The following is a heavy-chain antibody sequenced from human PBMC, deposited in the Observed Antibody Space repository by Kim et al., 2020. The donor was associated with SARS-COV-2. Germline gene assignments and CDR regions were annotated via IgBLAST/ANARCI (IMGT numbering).Heavy chain of an antibody. D-gene: IGHD5-12*01. Sequence: GGSLRLSCAASGFTFSSYWMSWVRQAPGKGLEWVANIKQDGSEKYYVDSVKGRFTISRDNAKNSLYLQMNSLRAEDTAVYYCARDPEMATRHTPGYWGQGTLVTVSS. V-gene: IGHV3-7*03. CDR2: IKQDGSEK. J-gene: IGHJ4*02. CDR1: GFTFSSYW. CDR3: ARDPEMATRHTPGY.